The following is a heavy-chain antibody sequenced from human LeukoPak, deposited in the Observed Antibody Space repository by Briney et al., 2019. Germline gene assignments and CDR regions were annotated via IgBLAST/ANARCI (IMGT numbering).Heavy chain of an antibody. V-gene: IGHV4-39*01. Sequence: TFSSYWMNWIRQPPGKGLEWIGSIYFSGGTYYNASLKSRVTISVDTSKNQFSLKLSSVTAADTAVYYCARQTGSGLFSLPGGQGTLVTVSS. CDR3: ARQTGSGLFSLP. D-gene: IGHD3-10*01. CDR1: TFSSYW. J-gene: IGHJ4*02. CDR2: IYFSGGT.